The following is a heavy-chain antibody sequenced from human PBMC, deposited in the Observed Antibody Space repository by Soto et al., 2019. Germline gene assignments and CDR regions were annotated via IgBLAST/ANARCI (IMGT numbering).Heavy chain of an antibody. Sequence: PSQTLSLTCAISGDSVSSNSAAWNWIRQSPSRGLEWLGRTYYRSKWYNDYAFSMKSRITIDPDTSKNQFSLQLNSVTPEDSAVYYCSRAGYGSGSPYGMSVWGQGTTVTVSS. J-gene: IGHJ6*02. CDR3: SRAGYGSGSPYGMSV. CDR2: TYYRSKWYN. V-gene: IGHV6-1*01. CDR1: GDSVSSNSAA. D-gene: IGHD2-15*01.